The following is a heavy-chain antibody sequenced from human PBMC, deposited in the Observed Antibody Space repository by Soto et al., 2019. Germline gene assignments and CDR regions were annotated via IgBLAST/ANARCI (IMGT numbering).Heavy chain of an antibody. CDR2: IIPIIGTP. CDR1: GGTFRNHV. CDR3: ARDLEFRDGNISHLDY. D-gene: IGHD3-10*01. Sequence: SCKASGGTFRNHVFNWVRQAPGQGLEWMGGIIPIIGTPNYAQKFQGRVTITADASTNTVYLEVSSLRSQDTAVYYCARDLEFRDGNISHLDYWGQVPLVTVSS. J-gene: IGHJ4*02. V-gene: IGHV1-69*01.